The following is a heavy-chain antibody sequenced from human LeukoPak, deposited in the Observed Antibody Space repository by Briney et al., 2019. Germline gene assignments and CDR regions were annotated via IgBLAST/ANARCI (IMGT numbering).Heavy chain of an antibody. V-gene: IGHV3-43*02. CDR3: AKDYYDSSGYDYLPGG. D-gene: IGHD3-22*01. CDR2: ISGDGGST. J-gene: IGHJ4*02. Sequence: PGGSLRLSCAASGFTFDDYAMHWVRQAPGKGLEWVSLISGDGGSTYCADSVKGRFTISRDNSKNSLYLQMNSLRTEDTALYYCAKDYYDSSGYDYLPGGWGQGTLVTVSS. CDR1: GFTFDDYA.